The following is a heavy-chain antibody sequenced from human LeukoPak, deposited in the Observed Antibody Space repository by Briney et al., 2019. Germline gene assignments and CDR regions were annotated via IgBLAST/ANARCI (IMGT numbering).Heavy chain of an antibody. V-gene: IGHV4-31*03. CDR2: IYYSGST. CDR3: ARDQQDYVWGSYPGDY. J-gene: IGHJ4*02. Sequence: TSETLSLTCTVSGGSISSSGYYWSWIRQHPGKGLEWIGYIYYSGSTYYNPSLKSGVTISVATTKKQFSLKLSSVTAAHTAVYYCARDQQDYVWGSYPGDYWGQGTLVTVSS. D-gene: IGHD3-16*01. CDR1: GGSISSSGYY.